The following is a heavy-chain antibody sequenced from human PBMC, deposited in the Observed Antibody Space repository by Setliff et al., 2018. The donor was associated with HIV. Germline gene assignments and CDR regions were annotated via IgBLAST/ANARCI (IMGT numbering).Heavy chain of an antibody. CDR3: ARVVGADDAFAF. V-gene: IGHV4-38-2*02. CDR1: GYSISSGYY. CDR2: IYHSGST. J-gene: IGHJ3*01. D-gene: IGHD1-26*01. Sequence: PSETLSLTCTVSGYSISSGYYWGWIRQPPGKGLEWTGSIYHSGSTYYNPSLKSRVTISVDTSKNQFSLKLSSVTAADTAVYYCARVVGADDAFAFWGQGTMVTVSS.